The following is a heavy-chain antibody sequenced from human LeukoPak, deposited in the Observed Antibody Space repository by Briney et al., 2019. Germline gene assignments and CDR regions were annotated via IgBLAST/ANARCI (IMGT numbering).Heavy chain of an antibody. CDR3: AKEASRGSSFAYTPIEKPYYLDY. V-gene: IGHV3-30*02. CDR2: IRYSGNNK. CDR1: GFTFSSYS. D-gene: IGHD5-18*01. Sequence: GGSLRLSCAASGFTFSSYSINWVRQAPGKGLEWVAFIRYSGNNKYYADSVKGRFTISRDNSKNTLFLQMNSLRAEDTAVYYCAKEASRGSSFAYTPIEKPYYLDYWGQGTLVTVSS. J-gene: IGHJ4*02.